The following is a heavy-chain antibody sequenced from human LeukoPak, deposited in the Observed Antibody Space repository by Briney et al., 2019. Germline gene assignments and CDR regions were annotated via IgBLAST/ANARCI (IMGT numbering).Heavy chain of an antibody. CDR3: ARSGSSGIPTHFQH. V-gene: IGHV4-59*08. Sequence: PSETLSLTCTVSGGSISSYYWSWIRQPPGKGLEWIGYIYYSGSTNYNPSLKSRVTISVDTSKNQFSLKLSSVTAADTAVYYCARSGSSGIPTHFQHWGQGTLVTVSS. D-gene: IGHD2-15*01. J-gene: IGHJ1*01. CDR1: GGSISSYY. CDR2: IYYSGST.